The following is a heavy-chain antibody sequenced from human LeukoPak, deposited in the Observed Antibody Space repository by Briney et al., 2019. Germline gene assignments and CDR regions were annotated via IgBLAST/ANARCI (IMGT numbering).Heavy chain of an antibody. Sequence: GGSLRLXYAASGFTFSSYAMSWVRQAPGKGLEWVSAISGSGGSTYYADSVKGRFTISRDNSKNTLYLQMNSLRAEDTAVYYCAKVLYYYDSSGFWNPYFDYWGQGTLVTVSS. J-gene: IGHJ4*02. CDR1: GFTFSSYA. V-gene: IGHV3-23*01. D-gene: IGHD3-22*01. CDR3: AKVLYYYDSSGFWNPYFDY. CDR2: ISGSGGST.